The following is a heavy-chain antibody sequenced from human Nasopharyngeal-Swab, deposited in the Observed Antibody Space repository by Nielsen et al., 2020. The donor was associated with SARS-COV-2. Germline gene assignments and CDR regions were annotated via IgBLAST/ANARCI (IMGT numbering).Heavy chain of an antibody. D-gene: IGHD6-13*01. Sequence: GESLKTPCAASGLTVSSDAISRVRRAPGTGLGWASAIRGSGGSTYSADSVKGRFTISRDNSKNTLYLQMNSLRAEDTAVYYCAKDFTRQQLELDDWGQGTLVTVAS. CDR3: AKDFTRQQLELDD. CDR2: IRGSGGST. V-gene: IGHV3-23*01. J-gene: IGHJ4*02. CDR1: GLTVSSDA.